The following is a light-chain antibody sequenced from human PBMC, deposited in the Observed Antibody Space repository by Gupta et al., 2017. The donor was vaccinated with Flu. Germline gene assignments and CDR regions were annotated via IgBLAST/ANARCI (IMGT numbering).Light chain of an antibody. J-gene: IGKJ4*01. CDR3: QQLNSYLT. CDR1: QGISNS. CDR2: AAS. V-gene: IGKV1-9*01. Sequence: DIQLTQSPSFLSASVGDRVTITCRASQGISNSLAWYQQKAGKAPKLLIYAASTLQSGVPSRFSGSGSGTEFTLTISSLQPEDFATYYCQQLNSYLTFGGGTKVEIK.